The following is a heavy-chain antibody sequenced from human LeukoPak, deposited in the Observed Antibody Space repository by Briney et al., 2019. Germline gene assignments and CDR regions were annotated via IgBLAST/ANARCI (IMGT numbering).Heavy chain of an antibody. D-gene: IGHD6-6*01. V-gene: IGHV1-8*03. J-gene: IGHJ6*03. Sequence: GASVKVSCKASGGTFSSYAISWVRQAPGQGLEWMGWMNPSSGNTGYAQKFQGRVTITRNTSISTAYMELSSLRSEDTAVYYCARGAATRLIQYYLDVWGKGTTVTVSS. CDR2: MNPSSGNT. CDR1: GGTFSSYA. CDR3: ARGAATRLIQYYLDV.